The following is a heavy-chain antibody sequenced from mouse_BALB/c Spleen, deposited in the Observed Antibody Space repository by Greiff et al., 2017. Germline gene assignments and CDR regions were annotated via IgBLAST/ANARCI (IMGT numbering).Heavy chain of an antibody. CDR1: GYTFTSYW. CDR3: TRGSYGSSYWFAY. Sequence: QVQLQQPGAELVRPGASVKLSCKASGYTFTSYWINWVKQRPGQGLEWIGNIYPSDSYTNYNQKFKDKATLTVDKSSSTAYMQLSSPTSEDSAVYYCTRGSYGSSYWFAYWGQGTLVTVSA. V-gene: IGHV1-69*02. D-gene: IGHD1-1*01. CDR2: IYPSDSYT. J-gene: IGHJ3*01.